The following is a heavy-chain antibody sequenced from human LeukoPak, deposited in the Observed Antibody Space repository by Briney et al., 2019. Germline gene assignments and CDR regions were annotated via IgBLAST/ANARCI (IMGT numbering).Heavy chain of an antibody. V-gene: IGHV4-59*08. D-gene: IGHD3-9*01. CDR2: IYYSGST. Sequence: PSETLSLTCTVSGGSISSYYWSWIRQPPGKGLEWIGYIYYSGSTNYNPSLKSRVTISVDTSKNQFSLKLSSVTAADTAVYYCASLGGSYYDIFTGYGEQYYFDYWGQGTLVTVSS. CDR1: GGSISSYY. J-gene: IGHJ4*02. CDR3: ASLGGSYYDIFTGYGEQYYFDY.